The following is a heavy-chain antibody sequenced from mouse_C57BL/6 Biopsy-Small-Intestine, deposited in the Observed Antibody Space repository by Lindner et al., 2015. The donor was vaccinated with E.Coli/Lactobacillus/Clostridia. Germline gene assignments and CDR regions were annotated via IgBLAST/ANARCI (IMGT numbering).Heavy chain of an antibody. Sequence: SVKVSCKASGDTFSTYSVGWVRQAPGQGLEWMGRILPVYGIANYAQKFQGRVTISADTPTNTVYMELSSLRSEDTAVYYCVRGSGSVYDAFDIWGQGTMVTVSS. CDR2: ILPVYGIA. CDR3: VRGSGSVYDAFDI. CDR1: GDTFSTYS. D-gene: IGHD2-3*01. J-gene: IGHJ3*01. V-gene: IGHV1-74*01.